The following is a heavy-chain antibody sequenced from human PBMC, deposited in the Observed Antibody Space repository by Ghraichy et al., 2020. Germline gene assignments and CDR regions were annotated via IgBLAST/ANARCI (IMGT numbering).Heavy chain of an antibody. CDR2: ISWDGGST. V-gene: IGHV3-43*01. CDR1: GFTFDDYT. D-gene: IGHD5-18*01. CDR3: AKDGGYSYGYGTLDY. Sequence: GGSLRLSCAASGFTFDDYTMHWVRQAPGKGLEWVSLISWDGGSTYYADSVKGRFTISRDNSKNSLYLQMNSLRTEDNALYYCAKDGGYSYGYGTLDYWGQGTLVTVSS. J-gene: IGHJ4*02.